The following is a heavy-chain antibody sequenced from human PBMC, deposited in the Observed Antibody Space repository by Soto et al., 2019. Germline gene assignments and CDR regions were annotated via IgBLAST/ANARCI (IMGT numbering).Heavy chain of an antibody. CDR1: GFTVSSSY. D-gene: IGHD2-21*01. J-gene: IGHJ6*03. Sequence: PGGFLRLSCAASGFTVSSSYMSWVRQAPGKGLEWVSVIYSGGSTYYADSVKGRFTISRDNSKNTLYLQMNSLRAEDTAVYYCAREFSYSYYMDVWGKGTTVTVS. CDR2: IYSGGST. CDR3: AREFSYSYYMDV. V-gene: IGHV3-66*01.